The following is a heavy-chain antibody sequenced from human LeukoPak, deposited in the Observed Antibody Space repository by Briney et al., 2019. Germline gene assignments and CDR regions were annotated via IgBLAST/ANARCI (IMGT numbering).Heavy chain of an antibody. Sequence: GGSLRLSCSVSGFTFSSYVMHWVRQAPGKGLESVSGISNNGGDTYYADSVKGRFTISRDNSENTLYLQMSSLRPEDTAVYYCARCTASCYANAFDVWGQGTLLTVSS. CDR1: GFTFSSYV. D-gene: IGHD2-2*01. CDR2: ISNNGGDT. CDR3: ARCTASCYANAFDV. J-gene: IGHJ3*01. V-gene: IGHV3-64D*06.